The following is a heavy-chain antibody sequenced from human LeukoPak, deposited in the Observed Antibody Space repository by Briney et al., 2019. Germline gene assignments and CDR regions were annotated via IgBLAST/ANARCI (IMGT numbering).Heavy chain of an antibody. CDR3: ATNRQIMILGVVIMPAFDI. V-gene: IGHV1-24*01. CDR2: FAVEGGEI. D-gene: IGHD3-3*01. CDR1: GYTLTQLS. J-gene: IGHJ3*02. Sequence: ASVKVSCKVAGYTLTQLSVHWVRQAPGKGLEWMGGFAVEGGEIIYAQKFQGRVTMTEDTSTDTAYMELSSLRSEDTAVYYCATNRQIMILGVVIMPAFDIWGQGTMVTVSS.